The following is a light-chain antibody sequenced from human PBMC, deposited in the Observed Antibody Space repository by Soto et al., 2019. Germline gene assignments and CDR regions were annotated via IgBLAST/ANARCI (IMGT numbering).Light chain of an antibody. CDR2: DAS. Sequence: DIQMTQSPSTLSASVGDRVIITCRASQSISRYLAWYQQRPGKAPRLLIYDASSLESGVPSRFSGRGSGTEFTITISIRQPGDYAAYDCQQYNSFSRTFGQGTKVEIK. CDR1: QSISRY. J-gene: IGKJ1*01. CDR3: QQYNSFSRT. V-gene: IGKV1-5*01.